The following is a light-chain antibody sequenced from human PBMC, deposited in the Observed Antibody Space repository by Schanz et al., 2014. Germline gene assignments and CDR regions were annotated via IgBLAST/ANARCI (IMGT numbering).Light chain of an antibody. CDR2: DVS. CDR1: SSDVGGYNY. V-gene: IGLV2-14*03. J-gene: IGLJ3*02. CDR3: CSYAGSSTWV. Sequence: QSALTQPASVSGSPGQSITISCTGTSSDVGGYNYVTWYQQYPGKAPKVIIYDVSDRPSGVSNRFSGSKSGNTASLTISGLQAEDEADYFCCSYAGSSTWVFGGGTKLTVL.